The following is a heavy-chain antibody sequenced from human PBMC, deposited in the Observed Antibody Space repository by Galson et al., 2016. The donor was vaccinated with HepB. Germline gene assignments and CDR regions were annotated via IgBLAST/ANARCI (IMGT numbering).Heavy chain of an antibody. Sequence: SLRLSCAASGFTFDEYAMHWVRQAPGKGLEWVSGISWNSGSIGYADSVKGRFTISRDNAKNSLYLQMNSLRAEDTAFYYCAKDSEGSGNSWFNYFAPWGQGTLVTVSS. V-gene: IGHV3-9*01. J-gene: IGHJ5*02. CDR1: GFTFDEYA. CDR3: AKDSEGSGNSWFNYFAP. CDR2: ISWNSGSI. D-gene: IGHD3-10*01.